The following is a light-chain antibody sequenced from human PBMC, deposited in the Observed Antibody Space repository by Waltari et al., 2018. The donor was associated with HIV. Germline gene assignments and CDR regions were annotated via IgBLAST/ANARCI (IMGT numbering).Light chain of an antibody. CDR1: SSDVGGYNY. CDR3: SSYTSSSTLV. J-gene: IGLJ3*02. CDR2: EVS. V-gene: IGLV2-14*01. Sequence: QSALTQPASVSGSPGQSITISCTGTSSDVGGYNYVSWHQQHPGKAPKLMSYEVSNRPAVVSNRFSGSKSGNTASLTISGLQAEDEADYYCSSYTSSSTLVFGGGTKLTVL.